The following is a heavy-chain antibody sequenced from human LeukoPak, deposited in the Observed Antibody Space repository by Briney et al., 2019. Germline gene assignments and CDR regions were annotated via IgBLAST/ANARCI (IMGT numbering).Heavy chain of an antibody. CDR1: GFTFSTYA. CDR2: ISTYGAST. D-gene: IGHD5-18*01. V-gene: IGHV3-64D*06. Sequence: GGSLRLSCSASGFTFSTYAMHWVRQAPGKGLECVSTISTYGASTYYADSVKGRFTISRDNSKNTLYLQMSSLRAEDTAIYYCVKEIYSYDKYYYFCAMDVWGQGTTVTVSS. J-gene: IGHJ6*02. CDR3: VKEIYSYDKYYYFCAMDV.